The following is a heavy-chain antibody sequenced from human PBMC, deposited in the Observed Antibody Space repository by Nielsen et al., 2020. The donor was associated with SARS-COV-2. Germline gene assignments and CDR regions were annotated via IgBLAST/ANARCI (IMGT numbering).Heavy chain of an antibody. D-gene: IGHD2-2*02. V-gene: IGHV5-51*01. CDR2: IYPGDSDT. CDR3: ARSILGYCSSTSCYKHYYYYGMDV. J-gene: IGHJ6*02. Sequence: KVSCKGSGYSFTSYWIGWVRQMPGKGLEWMGIIYPGDSDTRYSPSFQGQVTISADKSISTAYLQWSSLKASDTAMYYCARSILGYCSSTSCYKHYYYYGMDVWGQGTTVTVSS. CDR1: GYSFTSYW.